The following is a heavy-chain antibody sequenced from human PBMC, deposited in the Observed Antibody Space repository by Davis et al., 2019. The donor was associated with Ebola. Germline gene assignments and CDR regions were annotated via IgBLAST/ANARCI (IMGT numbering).Heavy chain of an antibody. V-gene: IGHV3-23*01. CDR1: GFTFSSYA. CDR3: AKGMYSGYDYAFDY. J-gene: IGHJ4*02. CDR2: ISGSGGST. D-gene: IGHD5-12*01. Sequence: PGGSLRLSCAASGFTFSSYAMTWVRQAPGKGLEWVSGISGSGGSTYYADSVKGRFTISRDNSKNTLYLQMNSLRVEDTAVYYCAKGMYSGYDYAFDYWGQGTLVTVSS.